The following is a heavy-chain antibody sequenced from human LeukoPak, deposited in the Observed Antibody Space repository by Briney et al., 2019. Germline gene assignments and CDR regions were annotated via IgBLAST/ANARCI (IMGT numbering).Heavy chain of an antibody. V-gene: IGHV4-59*01. D-gene: IGHD5-18*01. CDR3: ARGDDSYGYGSQLDY. CDR2: IYYSGST. J-gene: IGHJ4*02. Sequence: SETLSLTCTVSGGSIRSYYWSWIRQPPGKGLEWIGYIYYSGSTNYNPSLKSRVTISVDTSKNQFSLKLSSVTAADTAVYYCARGDDSYGYGSQLDYWGQGTLVTVSP. CDR1: GGSIRSYY.